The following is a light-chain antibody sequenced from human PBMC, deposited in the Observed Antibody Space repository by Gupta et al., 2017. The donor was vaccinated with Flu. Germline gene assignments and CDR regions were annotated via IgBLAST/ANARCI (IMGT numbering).Light chain of an antibody. Sequence: QSVLTQPPSASGTPGQRATIPCSGSSSNIGSNYVYWYQQLPGTAPKLLIYRNNQRPSGVPDRFSGSKSGTSASLAISGLRSEDEADYYCAAWDDSLSGWVFGGGTKLTVL. CDR2: RNN. J-gene: IGLJ3*02. CDR1: SSNIGSNY. CDR3: AAWDDSLSGWV. V-gene: IGLV1-47*01.